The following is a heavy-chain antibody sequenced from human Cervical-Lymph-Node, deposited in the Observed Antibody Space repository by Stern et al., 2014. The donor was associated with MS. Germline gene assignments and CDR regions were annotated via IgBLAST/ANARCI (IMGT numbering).Heavy chain of an antibody. CDR2: FHYSGST. J-gene: IGHJ2*01. CDR3: ARGTAWYFDL. D-gene: IGHD1-1*01. V-gene: IGHV4-59*01. Sequence: QLQLQESGPGLVKPSATLSLPRTVSGGSIRGYYWIWIRQPPGKGLDWIGYFHYSGSTNYIHSLKSRVTISVDTSKNQFSLRLTAVAAADTAVYCCARGTAWYFDLWGRGTLVTVSS. CDR1: GGSIRGYY.